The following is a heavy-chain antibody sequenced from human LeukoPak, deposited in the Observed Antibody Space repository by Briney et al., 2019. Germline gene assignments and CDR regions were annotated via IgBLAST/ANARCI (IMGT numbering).Heavy chain of an antibody. D-gene: IGHD6-19*01. CDR3: AKDHSSGVPSGAFDI. J-gene: IGHJ3*02. CDR2: VSYDGSNK. V-gene: IGHV3-30*18. CDR1: GFTFSNYG. Sequence: PGGSLRLSCAASGFTFSNYGMHWVRQAPGKGLEWVAVVSYDGSNKYYADSVKGRFTISRDNSKNTLYLQMNSLRAEDTAVYYCAKDHSSGVPSGAFDIWGQGTMVTVSS.